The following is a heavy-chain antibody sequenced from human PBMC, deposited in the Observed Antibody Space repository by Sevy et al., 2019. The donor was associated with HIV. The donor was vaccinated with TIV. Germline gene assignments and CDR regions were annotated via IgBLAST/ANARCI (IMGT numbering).Heavy chain of an antibody. V-gene: IGHV3-23*01. Sequence: GGSLRLSCSASGFTFSRYVMSWVRQAPGKGLEWVSAISGSGTSTYFADSVRGRFTISRDNSKNTLYLHMNSLSAEDTAVYYCAKDADYYGNTRYTPIGWFDPWGQGTLVTVSS. CDR2: ISGSGTST. CDR3: AKDADYYGNTRYTPIGWFDP. J-gene: IGHJ5*02. D-gene: IGHD3-10*01. CDR1: GFTFSRYV.